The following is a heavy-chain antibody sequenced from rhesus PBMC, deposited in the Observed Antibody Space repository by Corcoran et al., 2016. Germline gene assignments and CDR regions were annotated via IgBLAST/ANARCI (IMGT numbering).Heavy chain of an antibody. CDR2: IYGSGRST. CDR1: GGSISSSY. CDR3: ARVTTVSVDY. J-gene: IGHJ4*01. D-gene: IGHD4-23*01. V-gene: IGHV4-169*01. Sequence: QLQLQESGPGLVKPSETLSVTCAVSGGSISSSYWSWLRQAPGKGLEWIGYIYGSGRSTNYTPPLNRRVTLSVDTSKNQLALKLSSVNTADTAVDDCARVTTVSVDYWGQGLLVTVSS.